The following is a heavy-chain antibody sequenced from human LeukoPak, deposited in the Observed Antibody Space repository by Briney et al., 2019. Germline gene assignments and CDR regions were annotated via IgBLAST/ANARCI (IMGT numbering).Heavy chain of an antibody. Sequence: SQTLSLTCAVSGGSISSGGYSWSWIRQPPGKGLEWIGYIYHSGSTYYNPSLKSRVTISVDRSKNQFSLKLSSVTAADTAVYYCARELLGHGWFDPWGQGILVTVSS. CDR3: ARELLGHGWFDP. CDR2: IYHSGST. D-gene: IGHD1-26*01. CDR1: GGSISSGGYS. J-gene: IGHJ5*02. V-gene: IGHV4-30-2*01.